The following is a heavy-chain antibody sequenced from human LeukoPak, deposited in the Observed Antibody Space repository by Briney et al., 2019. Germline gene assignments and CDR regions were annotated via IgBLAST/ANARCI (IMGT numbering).Heavy chain of an antibody. D-gene: IGHD2-2*01. CDR3: ARGYCSSTSCYPYSDAFDI. V-gene: IGHV3-30*19. J-gene: IGHJ3*02. Sequence: GGSLRLSCAASGFTFSSYGMHWVRQAPGKGLEWVAVISYDGSNKYYADSVKGRFTISRDNSKNTLYLQMNSLRAEDTAVYYCARGYCSSTSCYPYSDAFDIWGQGTMVTVSS. CDR2: ISYDGSNK. CDR1: GFTFSSYG.